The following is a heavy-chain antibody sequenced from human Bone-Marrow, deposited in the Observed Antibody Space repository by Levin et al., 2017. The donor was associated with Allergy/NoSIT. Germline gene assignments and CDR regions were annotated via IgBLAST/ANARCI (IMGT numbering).Heavy chain of an antibody. CDR3: AKDLSSSWYGNCDY. D-gene: IGHD6-13*01. V-gene: IGHV3-30*18. J-gene: IGHJ4*02. Sequence: LSLTCAASGFTFSRYGIHWVRQAPGKGLEWVAVISYDGSNKYYAGSVKGRFTISRENSKNTLYLQMNSLRAEDTAVYYCAKDLSSSWYGNCDYWGQGTLVTVSS. CDR1: GFTFSRYG. CDR2: ISYDGSNK.